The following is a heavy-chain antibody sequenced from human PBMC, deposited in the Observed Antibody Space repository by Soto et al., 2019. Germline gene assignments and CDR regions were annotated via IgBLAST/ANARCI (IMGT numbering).Heavy chain of an antibody. D-gene: IGHD6-19*01. V-gene: IGHV3-21*01. Sequence: PGGSLRLSCAASGFTFSSYSMNWVRQAPGKGLEWVSSISSSSSYIYYADSVKGRFTISRDNAKNSLYLQMNSLRAEDTAVYYCARGTTQQWLVGYWGQGTLVTVSS. CDR3: ARGTTQQWLVGY. J-gene: IGHJ4*02. CDR1: GFTFSSYS. CDR2: ISSSSSYI.